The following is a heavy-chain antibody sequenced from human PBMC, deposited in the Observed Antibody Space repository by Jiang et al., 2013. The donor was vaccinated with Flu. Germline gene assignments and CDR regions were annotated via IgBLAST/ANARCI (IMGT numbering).Heavy chain of an antibody. V-gene: IGHV4-59*01. CDR3: ARAVRIAVAVD. D-gene: IGHD6-19*01. CDR2: IYYSGST. Sequence: ALLKPSETLSLTCTVSGGSISSYYWSWIRQPPGKGLEWIGYIYYSGSTNYNPSLKSRVTISVDTSKNQFSLKLSSVTAADTAVYYCARAVRIAVAVDWGQGTLVTVSS. J-gene: IGHJ4*02. CDR1: GGSISSYY.